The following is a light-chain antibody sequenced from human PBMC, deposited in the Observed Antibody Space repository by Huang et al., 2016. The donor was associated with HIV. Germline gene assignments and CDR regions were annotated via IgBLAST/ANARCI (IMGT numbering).Light chain of an antibody. J-gene: IGKJ1*01. CDR2: AAS. Sequence: DIQMTQSPSSLSASIGDRITISCRASQGIGTYLAWYQHKPGKVPNLLRYAASPLQSGVPSRFSGSGSGTNFTLTIGSLQPEDVASYYCQKYNNVPRTFGHGTKVEIK. CDR3: QKYNNVPRT. CDR1: QGIGTY. V-gene: IGKV1-27*01.